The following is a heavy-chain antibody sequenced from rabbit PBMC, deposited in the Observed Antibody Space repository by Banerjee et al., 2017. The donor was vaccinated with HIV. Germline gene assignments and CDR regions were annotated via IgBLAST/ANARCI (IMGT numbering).Heavy chain of an antibody. J-gene: IGHJ4*01. CDR1: GIDFSRYYY. CDR2: IYTGGSGDT. V-gene: IGHV1S45*01. Sequence: QQQLEESGGGLVKPGGTLTLTCKAPGIDFSRYYYMCWVRQAPGKGLELIACIYTGGSGDTHYASWTKGRFTISKTSSTTVTLQMTSLTAADTATYLCAGSLVDNANLWGQGTLVTVS. D-gene: IGHD1-1*01. CDR3: AGSLVDNANL.